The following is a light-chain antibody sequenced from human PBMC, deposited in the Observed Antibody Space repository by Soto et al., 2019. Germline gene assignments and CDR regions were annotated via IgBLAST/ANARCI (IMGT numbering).Light chain of an antibody. Sequence: EIVLTQSPGTLSLSPGERATLSCRASQSVSSNYLVWYQQKPGQAPRLLIYGASSRATGIPDRFSGSGSGADFTLTINSLQPEDFAVYYCQQYGSSQWTFGQGTKVDIK. CDR3: QQYGSSQWT. CDR1: QSVSSNY. CDR2: GAS. J-gene: IGKJ1*01. V-gene: IGKV3-20*01.